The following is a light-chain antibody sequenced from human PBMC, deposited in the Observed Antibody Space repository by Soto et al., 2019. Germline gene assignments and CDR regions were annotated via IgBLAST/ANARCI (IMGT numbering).Light chain of an antibody. CDR2: DAS. Sequence: DIQMTQSPSTLSASVGDRVTITCRASESIGTWLAWYQQKPGKAPNLLIYDASSLQSGVPSRFSGRGSGTEFTLTISSLQPDDFATNYCQQFQSISRTCGQGTKVDIK. V-gene: IGKV1-5*01. CDR3: QQFQSISRT. CDR1: ESIGTW. J-gene: IGKJ1*01.